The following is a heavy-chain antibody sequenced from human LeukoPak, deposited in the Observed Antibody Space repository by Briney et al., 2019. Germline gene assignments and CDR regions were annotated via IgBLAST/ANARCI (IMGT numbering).Heavy chain of an antibody. J-gene: IGHJ4*02. CDR1: GASLSSYY. CDR2: IFYSGST. CDR3: ARRFRLAARTYYFDY. V-gene: IGHV4-59*12. D-gene: IGHD6-6*01. Sequence: SETLSLTCTVSGASLSSYYWTWIRQPPGKGLEWIGYIFYSGSTKYSPSLKSRVTISVDTSKNQFPLKLSSVTAADTAVYYCARRFRLAARTYYFDYWGQGTLVTVSS.